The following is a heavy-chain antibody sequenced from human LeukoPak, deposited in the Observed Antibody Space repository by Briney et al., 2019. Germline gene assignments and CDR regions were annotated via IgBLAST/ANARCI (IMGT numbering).Heavy chain of an antibody. CDR1: GFIFTSYS. D-gene: IGHD1-1*01. CDR2: ISDTGTSK. CDR3: ARERQLERLAFGEEGSAFDY. V-gene: IGHV3-21*01. J-gene: IGHJ4*02. Sequence: GGSLRLSCAASGFIFTSYSMNWVRQAPGKGLEWVSGISDTGTSKYYADSVKGRFTISRDNAKNSLYLQMNRLRAEDTAVYYCARERQLERLAFGEEGSAFDYWGQGTLVTVSS.